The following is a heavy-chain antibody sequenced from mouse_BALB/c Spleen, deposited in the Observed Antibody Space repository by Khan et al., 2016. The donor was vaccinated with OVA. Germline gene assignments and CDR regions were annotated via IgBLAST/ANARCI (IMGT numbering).Heavy chain of an antibody. D-gene: IGHD2-4*01. CDR2: ISGGGTYT. CDR1: GFNFSSYG. J-gene: IGHJ3*01. V-gene: IGHV5-9-2*01. Sequence: EVMLVESGGGLVKPGGSLKLSCVVSGFNFSSYGMSWVRQTPEKRLEWVATISGGGTYTFYSDSAKGRFTISRDNAKNNLYLKMSSLRSEYTALYYFSRRRTTMIITGFAYWGQGTLVTVSA. CDR3: SRRRTTMIITGFAY.